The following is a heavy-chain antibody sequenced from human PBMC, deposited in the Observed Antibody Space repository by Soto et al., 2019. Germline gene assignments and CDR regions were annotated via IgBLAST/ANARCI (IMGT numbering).Heavy chain of an antibody. CDR2: ISSSSSYI. V-gene: IGHV3-21*01. Sequence: EVQLVESGGGLVKPGGSLRLSCADSGLTFSSYSMNWVRQAPGKGLEWVSSISSSSSYIYYADSVKGRFTISRDNAKNSLYLQMNSLRAEDTAVYYCAREYSSSSPIDYWGQGTLVTVSS. D-gene: IGHD6-6*01. J-gene: IGHJ4*02. CDR3: AREYSSSSPIDY. CDR1: GLTFSSYS.